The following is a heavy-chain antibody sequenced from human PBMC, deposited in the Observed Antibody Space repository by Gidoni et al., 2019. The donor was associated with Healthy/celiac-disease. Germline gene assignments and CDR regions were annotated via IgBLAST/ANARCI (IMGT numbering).Heavy chain of an antibody. J-gene: IGHJ3*02. CDR1: NAW. CDR3: TTEIVIAAAGIQDNPHSNAFDI. D-gene: IGHD6-13*01. Sequence: NAWMSWVRQAPGKGLEWVGRIKSKTDGGTTDYAAPVKGRFTISRDDSKNTLYLQMNSLKTEDTAVYYCTTEIVIAAAGIQDNPHSNAFDIWGQGTMVTVSS. V-gene: IGHV3-15*01. CDR2: IKSKTDGGTT.